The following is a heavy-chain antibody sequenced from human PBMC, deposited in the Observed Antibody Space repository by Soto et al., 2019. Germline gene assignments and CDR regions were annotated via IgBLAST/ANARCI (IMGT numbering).Heavy chain of an antibody. V-gene: IGHV4-31*03. CDR3: ARCSSSWYWFDP. D-gene: IGHD6-13*01. CDR2: IYYSGST. CDR1: GGSISSGGYY. J-gene: IGHJ5*02. Sequence: SETLSLTCTVSGGSISSGGYYWSWIRQHPGKGLEWIGYIYYSGSTYYNPSLKSRVTISVDTSKNQFSLKLSSVTAADTAVYYCARCSSSWYWFDPWGQGTLVTVSS.